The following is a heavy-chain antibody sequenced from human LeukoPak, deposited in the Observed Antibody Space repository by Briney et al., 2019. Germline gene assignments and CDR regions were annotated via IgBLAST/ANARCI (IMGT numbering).Heavy chain of an antibody. CDR3: AKDEISYCGGDCFFVY. Sequence: GRSLRLSCAASGLTFSNYGMHWVRQAPGKGLEWVAVISYDGSNKYYADSVKGRFTISRDNSKNTLYLQMNSLRAEDTAVYFCAKDEISYCGGDCFFVYWGQGTLVTVSS. V-gene: IGHV3-30*18. CDR1: GLTFSNYG. J-gene: IGHJ4*02. CDR2: ISYDGSNK. D-gene: IGHD2-21*02.